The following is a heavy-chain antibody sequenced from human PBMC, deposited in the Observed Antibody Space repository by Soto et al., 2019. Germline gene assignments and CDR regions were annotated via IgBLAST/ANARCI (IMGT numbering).Heavy chain of an antibody. CDR3: ARDGDYGDYFDAFDI. Sequence: QVQLQESGPGLVKPSQTLSLTCTVSGGSISSGGYYWSWIRQHPGKGLEWIGYIYYSGSTYYNPSLQSRVIISVDTSKNQFSLKLSSVTAADTAVYYCARDGDYGDYFDAFDIWGQGTMVTVSS. D-gene: IGHD4-17*01. CDR1: GGSISSGGYY. CDR2: IYYSGST. V-gene: IGHV4-31*03. J-gene: IGHJ3*02.